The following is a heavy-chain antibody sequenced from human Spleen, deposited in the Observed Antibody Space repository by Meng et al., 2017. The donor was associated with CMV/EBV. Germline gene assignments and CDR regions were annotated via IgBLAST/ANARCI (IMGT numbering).Heavy chain of an antibody. CDR3: ASSTVAMLTIPFDH. CDR2: INYMGAT. CDR1: GVSISDYY. D-gene: IGHD3-16*01. Sequence: CTVSGVSISDYYWSWIRQPPGKGLEWIGYINYMGATSYNPSLKSRVAISLDTSKKQFSLSLSSVTAADTAIYYCASSTVAMLTIPFDHWGPGTLVTVSS. J-gene: IGHJ4*02. V-gene: IGHV4-59*01.